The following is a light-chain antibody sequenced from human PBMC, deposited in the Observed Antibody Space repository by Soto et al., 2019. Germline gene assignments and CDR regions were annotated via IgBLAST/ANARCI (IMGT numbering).Light chain of an antibody. V-gene: IGKV1-12*01. J-gene: IGKJ4*01. CDR1: QSIASW. CDR3: QQDSSSTLN. CDR2: AAS. Sequence: QITLPASSVFASVGDGASIICRASQSIASWLTWYQQKPGKAPKVLIYAASRLQSGVPSRFSGSESGTTFTLTITNLQPEDFATYYCQQDSSSTLNFGGGTKVEIK.